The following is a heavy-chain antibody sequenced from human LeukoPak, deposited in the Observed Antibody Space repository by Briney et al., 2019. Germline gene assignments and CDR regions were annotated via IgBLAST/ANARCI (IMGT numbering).Heavy chain of an antibody. Sequence: SETLSLTCAVSGYSISSGYYWGWIRQPPGKGLEWIGSIYHSGSTYYNPSLKSRVTISVDTSKNQFSLKLSFVTAADTAVYYCARDDPYYYGSGSHYGPAVSGGRWFDPWGQGTLVTVSS. CDR1: GYSISSGYY. CDR3: ARDDPYYYGSGSHYGPAVSGGRWFDP. J-gene: IGHJ5*02. CDR2: IYHSGST. V-gene: IGHV4-38-2*02. D-gene: IGHD3-10*01.